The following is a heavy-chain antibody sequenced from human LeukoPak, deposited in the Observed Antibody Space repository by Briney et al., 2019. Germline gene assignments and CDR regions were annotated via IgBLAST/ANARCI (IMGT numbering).Heavy chain of an antibody. CDR3: AREGDGYNFDFDY. D-gene: IGHD5-12*01. V-gene: IGHV4-59*01. CDR2: IYYSGST. Sequence: PSETLSLTCTVSGGSISSYYWSWIRQPPGKGLEWIGCIYYSGSTNYNPSLKSRVTISVDTSKNQFSLKLSSVTAADTAVYYCAREGDGYNFDFDYWGQGTLVTVSS. CDR1: GGSISSYY. J-gene: IGHJ4*02.